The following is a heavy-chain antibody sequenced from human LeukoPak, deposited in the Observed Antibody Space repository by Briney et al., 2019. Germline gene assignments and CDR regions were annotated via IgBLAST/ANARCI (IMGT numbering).Heavy chain of an antibody. V-gene: IGHV3-48*02. CDR1: GFTFRNYE. J-gene: IGHJ4*02. CDR2: ISDDNTI. Sequence: PGSSLRLSCAASGFTFRNYEMNWVRQAPGKGLEWISYISDDNTIYYADSVKGRFTISRDNAKNLLSLQMNSLTDEDTAVYYCARRFDCWGQGTLVTVSS. CDR3: ARRFDC.